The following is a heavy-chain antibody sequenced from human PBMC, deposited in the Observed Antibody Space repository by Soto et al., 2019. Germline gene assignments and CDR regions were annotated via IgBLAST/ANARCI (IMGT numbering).Heavy chain of an antibody. J-gene: IGHJ4*02. CDR2: IRSKSDDGTT. Sequence: GGSLRLSCIVSGFTPSNAHMSWVRQPPGKGLEWVGRIRSKSDDGTTAYAAPVKGRFTISRDDSKNTLHLQMTSLKTEDTAVYYCTSQPLFGGYSYYFDSWGQGALVTVSS. CDR1: GFTPSNAH. CDR3: TSQPLFGGYSYYFDS. D-gene: IGHD3-16*01. V-gene: IGHV3-15*01.